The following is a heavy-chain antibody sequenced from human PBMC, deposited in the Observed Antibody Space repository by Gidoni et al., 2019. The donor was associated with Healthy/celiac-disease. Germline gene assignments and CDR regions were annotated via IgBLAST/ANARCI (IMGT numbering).Heavy chain of an antibody. Sequence: SGGSISSYYWSWIRQPAGKGLEWIGRIYTSGSTNYNPALKSRLTMSVDTSKTQFSLKLRSVTAADTAVYYCARDSLIAAAGSDAFDLWGQGTMVTVSS. D-gene: IGHD6-13*01. CDR1: GGSISSYY. J-gene: IGHJ3*01. CDR2: IYTSGST. V-gene: IGHV4-4*07. CDR3: ARDSLIAAAGSDAFDL.